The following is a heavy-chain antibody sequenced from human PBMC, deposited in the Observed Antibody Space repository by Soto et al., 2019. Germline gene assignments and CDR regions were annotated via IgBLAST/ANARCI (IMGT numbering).Heavy chain of an antibody. V-gene: IGHV4-39*01. CDR1: GGSISSSSYY. Sequence: QLQLQESGPGLVKPSETLSLTCTVSGGSISSSSYYWGWIRQPPGKGLEWIGRIYYSGSTYYNPSLKSRVPITVDTSKNQFSLKGGPVTGAGPAGDLFAGGGYPYYGMDVWGQGTTVTVSS. J-gene: IGHJ6*02. CDR2: IYYSGST. D-gene: IGHD5-18*01. CDR3: AGGGYPYYGMDV.